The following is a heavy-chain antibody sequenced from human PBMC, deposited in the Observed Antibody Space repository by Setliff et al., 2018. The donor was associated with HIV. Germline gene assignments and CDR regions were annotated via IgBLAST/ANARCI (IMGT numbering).Heavy chain of an antibody. J-gene: IGHJ4*02. V-gene: IGHV4-39*07. D-gene: IGHD3-22*01. CDR2: IFYSGST. CDR1: GDSISTSGYTVSGGRSSNY. CDR3: ARDHKYYYDSSGLDY. Sequence: SETLSLTCTVSGDSISTSGYTVSGGRSSNYWAWMRQTPWKGLEWIGSIFYSGSTYYNPSVKSRVTISIDTSKNQFSLRLSSVTAADTAVYYCARDHKYYYDSSGLDYWGQGTLVTVSS.